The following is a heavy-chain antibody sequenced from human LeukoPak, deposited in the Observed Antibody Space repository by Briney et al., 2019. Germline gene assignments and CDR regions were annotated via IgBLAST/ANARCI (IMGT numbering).Heavy chain of an antibody. CDR1: GGSISSGIYY. Sequence: PSETLSLTCTVSGGSISSGIYYWGWIRQPPGKGLEWIGSIYYSGNTYYNPSLKSRVTISVDTSKNQLSLKLKSVTAADTAVYYSAGQVRQPLPPEDFDYWGQGTLVTVSS. CDR2: IYYSGNT. CDR3: AGQVRQPLPPEDFDY. D-gene: IGHD2-2*01. J-gene: IGHJ4*02. V-gene: IGHV4-39*01.